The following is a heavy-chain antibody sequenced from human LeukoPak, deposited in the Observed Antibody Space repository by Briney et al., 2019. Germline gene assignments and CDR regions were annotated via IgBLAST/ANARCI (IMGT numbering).Heavy chain of an antibody. V-gene: IGHV1-2*02. CDR3: AREYYYDRSVDY. CDR2: INPNSGGS. CDR1: GYTFTGYY. D-gene: IGHD3-22*01. Sequence: GASVKVSCKASGYTFTGYYILWLRQAPGQGLEWMGWINPNSGGSNSAQKFQGRVTMTRDTSISTAYMELSRLRSDDTAVYYCAREYYYDRSVDYWGQGALVTVSS. J-gene: IGHJ4*02.